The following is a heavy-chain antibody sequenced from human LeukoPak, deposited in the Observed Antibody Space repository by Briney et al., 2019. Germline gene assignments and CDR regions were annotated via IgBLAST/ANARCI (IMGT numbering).Heavy chain of an antibody. CDR3: ARVGSSSVRALSLVGAFDI. CDR2: SIPIFGTA. V-gene: IGHV1-69*13. J-gene: IGHJ3*02. D-gene: IGHD6-6*01. CDR1: ACTFSIYA. Sequence: SVKLSCKASACTFSIYAISWVRQAPAQGHEWMGGSIPIFGTANYAQKFQGRVTITADESTSTAYMELSSLRAEDTAVYYCARVGSSSVRALSLVGAFDIWGQGTMVTVSS.